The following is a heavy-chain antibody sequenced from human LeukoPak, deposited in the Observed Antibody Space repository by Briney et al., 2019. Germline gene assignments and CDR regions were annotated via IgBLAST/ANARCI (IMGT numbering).Heavy chain of an antibody. CDR2: INPNSGGT. Sequence: RGASVKVSCKASGYTFTGYYMHWVRQAPGQGLEWMGWINPNSGGTNYAQKFQGRVTMTRDTSISTAYMELSRLRSDDTAVYYCARDPPYDFWSGYYTYYFDYWGQGTLVTVSS. V-gene: IGHV1-2*02. D-gene: IGHD3-3*01. J-gene: IGHJ4*02. CDR1: GYTFTGYY. CDR3: ARDPPYDFWSGYYTYYFDY.